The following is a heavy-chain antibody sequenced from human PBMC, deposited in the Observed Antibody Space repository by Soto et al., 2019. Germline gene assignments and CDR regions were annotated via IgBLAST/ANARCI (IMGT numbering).Heavy chain of an antibody. V-gene: IGHV3-33*01. CDR2: IWYDGSNK. CDR3: ARERAAASDY. CDR1: GFTFSSYG. J-gene: IGHJ4*02. Sequence: QVQLVESGGGVVQPGRSLRLSCAASGFTFSSYGMHWVRQAPGKGLEWVAVIWYDGSNKYYADSVKGRFTISGDNSRNTLYLKMNSLRAEDTAVYYCARERAAASDYWGQGTLVTVSS. D-gene: IGHD6-13*01.